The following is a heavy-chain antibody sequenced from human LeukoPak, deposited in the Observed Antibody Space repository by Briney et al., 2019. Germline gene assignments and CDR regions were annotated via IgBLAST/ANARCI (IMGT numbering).Heavy chain of an antibody. CDR3: ARQTGSGLFILP. CDR1: GVSISSSNSY. J-gene: IGHJ4*02. V-gene: IGHV4-39*01. Sequence: SETLSLTCTVSGVSISSSNSYWGWTRQPPGTGLEWIGSIYYSGNTYYNASLKSQVSISIDTSKSQFSLRLTSVTAADTAVYYCARQTGSGLFILPGGQGTLVTVSS. CDR2: IYYSGNT. D-gene: IGHD3/OR15-3a*01.